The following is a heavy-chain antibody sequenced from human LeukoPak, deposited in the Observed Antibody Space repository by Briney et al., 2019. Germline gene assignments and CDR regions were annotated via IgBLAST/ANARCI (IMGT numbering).Heavy chain of an antibody. CDR1: GSSISSYY. CDR2: IYYSGST. CDR3: ARRGGDWNYYFDY. D-gene: IGHD1-7*01. J-gene: IGHJ4*02. Sequence: SETLSLTCTVSGSSISSYYWSWIRQPPGKGLEWIGYIYYSGSTNYNPSLKSRVTISVDTSKNQFSLKLSSVTAADTAVYYCARRGGDWNYYFDYWGQGTLVTVSS. V-gene: IGHV4-59*01.